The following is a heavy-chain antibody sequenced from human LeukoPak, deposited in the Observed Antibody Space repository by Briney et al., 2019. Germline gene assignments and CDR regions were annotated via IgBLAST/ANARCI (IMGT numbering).Heavy chain of an antibody. Sequence: GGSLRLSSAASGFTLSSFWMTWVRQAPGKGLEWVANINQDGRETFYVDSVKGRFTISRDNSKSSLYLQVNSLRAEDTAVYYCARLNYYDNKGPDAFDIWGQGTMVTVSS. J-gene: IGHJ3*02. CDR2: INQDGRET. CDR3: ARLNYYDNKGPDAFDI. CDR1: GFTLSSFW. V-gene: IGHV3-7*01. D-gene: IGHD3-22*01.